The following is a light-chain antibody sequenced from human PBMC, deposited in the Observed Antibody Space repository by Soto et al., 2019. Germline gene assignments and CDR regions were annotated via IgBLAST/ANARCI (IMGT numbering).Light chain of an antibody. V-gene: IGKV3-15*01. J-gene: IGKJ4*01. Sequence: ETVMTQSPATLSVSPGERTTLCCRASQSVSSNLAWYQQRPGQAPRLLIYGASTRATGIPARFSGSGSGTEFTLTISSLQSEDLAVYYCQQYKNWPLTFGGGTKVAIE. CDR2: GAS. CDR1: QSVSSN. CDR3: QQYKNWPLT.